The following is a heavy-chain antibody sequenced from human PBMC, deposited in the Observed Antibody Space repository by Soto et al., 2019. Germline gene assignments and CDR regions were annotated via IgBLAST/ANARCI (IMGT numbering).Heavy chain of an antibody. V-gene: IGHV4-31*03. CDR1: GGSISSGGYY. Sequence: SETLSLTCTVSGGSISSGGYYWSWIRQHPGKGLEWIGYIYYSGSTYYNPSLKSRVTISVDTSKNQFSLKLSSVTAADTAVYYCARIPTVTRGFDYWGQGTLVTVSS. CDR3: ARIPTVTRGFDY. CDR2: IYYSGST. D-gene: IGHD4-17*01. J-gene: IGHJ4*02.